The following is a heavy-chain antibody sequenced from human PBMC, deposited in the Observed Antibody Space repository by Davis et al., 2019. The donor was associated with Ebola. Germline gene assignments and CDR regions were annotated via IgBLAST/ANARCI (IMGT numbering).Heavy chain of an antibody. D-gene: IGHD2-21*02. CDR1: GFPLGGYP. V-gene: IGHV3-30*04. Sequence: PGGSLRLSCAASGFPLGGYPMYWVRQAPGKGLEWVALISYDGRNKYYADSVKGRFTISRDNSKNTLYLQTNSLRAEDTAVYYCARGTLNGDANFDYWGQGTQVTVSA. CDR2: ISYDGRNK. J-gene: IGHJ4*02. CDR3: ARGTLNGDANFDY.